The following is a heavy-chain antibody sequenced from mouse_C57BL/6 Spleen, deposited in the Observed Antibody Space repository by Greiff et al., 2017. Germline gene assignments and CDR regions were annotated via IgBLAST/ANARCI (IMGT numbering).Heavy chain of an antibody. D-gene: IGHD1-1*01. CDR3: AREEGITTVGHFDV. Sequence: EVQVVESEGGLVQPGSSMKLSCTASGFTFSDYYMAWVRQVPEKGLEWVANINYDGSSTYYLDSLKSRFIISRDNAKNILYLQMSSLRSEDTATYYCAREEGITTVGHFDVWGTGTTVTVSS. CDR1: GFTFSDYY. J-gene: IGHJ1*03. CDR2: INYDGSST. V-gene: IGHV5-16*01.